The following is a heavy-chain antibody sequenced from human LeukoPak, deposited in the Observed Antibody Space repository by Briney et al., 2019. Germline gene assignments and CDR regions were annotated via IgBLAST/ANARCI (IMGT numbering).Heavy chain of an antibody. V-gene: IGHV3-21*04. CDR1: GFTFSSYS. J-gene: IGHJ4*02. D-gene: IGHD5-18*01. CDR3: AKSGRGYSLNY. CDR2: ISSSSSYI. Sequence: GGSLRLSCAASGFTFSSYSMNWVRQAPGKGLEWVSSISSSSSYIYYADSVKGRFTISRDNSKNTLCLQMNSLRAEDTAVYYCAKSGRGYSLNYWGQGTLVTVSS.